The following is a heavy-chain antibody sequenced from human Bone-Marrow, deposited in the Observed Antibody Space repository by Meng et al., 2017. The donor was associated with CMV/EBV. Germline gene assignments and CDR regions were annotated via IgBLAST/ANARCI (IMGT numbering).Heavy chain of an antibody. Sequence: ASVKVSCKASGYTFTSYDINWVRQATGQGLEWMGWMNPNSGNTNYAQKLQGRVTMTTDTSTSTAYMELRSLRSDDTAVYYCARDLKWELLRADPQLDYWGQGTRVTVSS. V-gene: IGHV1-18*01. D-gene: IGHD1-26*01. CDR3: ARDLKWELLRADPQLDY. CDR1: GYTFTSYD. J-gene: IGHJ4*02. CDR2: MNPNSGNT.